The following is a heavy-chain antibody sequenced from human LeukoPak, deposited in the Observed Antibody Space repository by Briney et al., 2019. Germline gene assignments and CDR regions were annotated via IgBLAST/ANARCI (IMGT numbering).Heavy chain of an antibody. D-gene: IGHD7-27*01. V-gene: IGHV4-59*08. J-gene: IGHJ3*02. CDR3: ARHFNNWGYAFDI. CDR1: GGSISSYY. Sequence: SETLSLTCTVSGGSISSYYWSWIRQPPGKGLEWVGYIYYSGSTNYNPSLKGRVTISVDTSKNQFSLKLSSVTAADTAVYYCARHFNNWGYAFDIWGQGTMVTVSS. CDR2: IYYSGST.